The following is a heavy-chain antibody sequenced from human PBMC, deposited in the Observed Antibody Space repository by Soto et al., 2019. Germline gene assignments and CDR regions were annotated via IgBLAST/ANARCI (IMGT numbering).Heavy chain of an antibody. D-gene: IGHD3-22*01. CDR3: ARPYYYDSSGYDAFDI. J-gene: IGHJ3*02. V-gene: IGHV1-18*01. Sequence: QVQLVQSGAEVKKPGASVKVSCKASGYTFTSYGISWVRQAPGQGLEWMGWISAYNGNTNYAQKLQGRVIMTTDTSTRTAYMELRSLRSDDTAVYYCARPYYYDSSGYDAFDIWGQGTMVTVSS. CDR2: ISAYNGNT. CDR1: GYTFTSYG.